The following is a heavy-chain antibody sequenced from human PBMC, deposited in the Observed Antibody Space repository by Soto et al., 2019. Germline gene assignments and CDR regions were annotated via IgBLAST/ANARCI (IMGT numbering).Heavy chain of an antibody. CDR3: AMFPRDSRGYYKI. Sequence: QVQLVQSGAEVKKPGSSVKVSCKASGGTFSSYAISWVRQAPGQGLEWMGGIIPIFGTANYAQKFQGRVTSAADESTSTAYMELSSLRSDDTAVYYFAMFPRDSRGYYKIWGEGALVTVSS. V-gene: IGHV1-69*12. CDR1: GGTFSSYA. CDR2: IIPIFGTA. J-gene: IGHJ4*02. D-gene: IGHD3-22*01.